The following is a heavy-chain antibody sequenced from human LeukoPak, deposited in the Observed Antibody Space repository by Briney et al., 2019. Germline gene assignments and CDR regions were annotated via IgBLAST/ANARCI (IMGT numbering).Heavy chain of an antibody. CDR2: IYYSGST. Sequence: PSETLSLTCTVSGGSISSSSYYWGWIRQPPGKGLEWIGSIYYSGSTYYNPSLKSRVTISVDTSKNQFSLKLRSVTAADTAVYYCARVFTQEVGFWSGYSNWNYYYYMDVWGKGTTVTVS. D-gene: IGHD3-3*01. J-gene: IGHJ6*03. V-gene: IGHV4-39*07. CDR1: GGSISSSSYY. CDR3: ARVFTQEVGFWSGYSNWNYYYYMDV.